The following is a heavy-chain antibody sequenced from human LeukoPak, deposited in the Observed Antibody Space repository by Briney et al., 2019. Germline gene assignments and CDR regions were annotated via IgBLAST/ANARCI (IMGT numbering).Heavy chain of an antibody. CDR1: GGSISSGDYY. D-gene: IGHD5-18*01. J-gene: IGHJ4*02. CDR3: ARDKGYSYGEYYFDY. CDR2: ICYSGST. Sequence: SETLSLTCTVSGGSISSGDYYWSWIRQNPGKGLEWIGYICYSGSTYYNPSLKSRVTISVDTSKNQFSLKLSSVTAADTAVYYCARDKGYSYGEYYFDYWGQGTLVTVSS. V-gene: IGHV4-31*03.